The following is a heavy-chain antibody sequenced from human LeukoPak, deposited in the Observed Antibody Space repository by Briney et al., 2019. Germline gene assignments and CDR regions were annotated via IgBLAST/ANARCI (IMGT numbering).Heavy chain of an antibody. CDR1: GGSISSYY. D-gene: IGHD6-13*01. V-gene: IGHV4-59*01. CDR2: IYYSGST. CDR3: ARECPWSSSWFRTDYYYYYMDV. J-gene: IGHJ6*03. Sequence: PSETLSLTCTVSGGSISSYYWSWIRQPPGKGLEWIGYIYYSGSTNYNPSLKSRVTISVDTSKNQFSLKLSSVTAADTAVYYCARECPWSSSWFRTDYYYYYMDVWGKGTTVTVSS.